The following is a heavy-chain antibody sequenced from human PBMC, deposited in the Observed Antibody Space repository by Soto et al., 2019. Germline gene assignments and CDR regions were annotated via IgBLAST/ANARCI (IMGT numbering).Heavy chain of an antibody. D-gene: IGHD3-10*01. CDR3: ARVSERGYYYGSGSIVPYYYYGMDV. Sequence: QVQLVESGGGVVQPGRSLRLSCAASGFTFSSYGMHWVRQAPGKGLEWVAVIWYDGSNKYYADSVKGRFTISRDNSKNTLYLQMNSLRAEDTAVYYCARVSERGYYYGSGSIVPYYYYGMDVWGQGTTVTVSS. J-gene: IGHJ6*02. CDR2: IWYDGSNK. CDR1: GFTFSSYG. V-gene: IGHV3-33*01.